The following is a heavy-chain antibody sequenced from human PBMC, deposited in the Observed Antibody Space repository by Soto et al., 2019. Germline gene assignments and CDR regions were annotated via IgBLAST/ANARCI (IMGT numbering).Heavy chain of an antibody. V-gene: IGHV1-8*01. CDR1: GYTFTSYD. CDR3: ARVLYSSSSPWFDP. CDR2: MNSNSGNT. J-gene: IGHJ5*02. D-gene: IGHD6-6*01. Sequence: ASVKVSCKASGYTFTSYDINWVRQATGQGLEWMGWMNSNSGNTGYAQKFQGRVTMTRNTSISTAYMELSSLRSEDTAVYYCARVLYSSSSPWFDPWGQGTLVTVSS.